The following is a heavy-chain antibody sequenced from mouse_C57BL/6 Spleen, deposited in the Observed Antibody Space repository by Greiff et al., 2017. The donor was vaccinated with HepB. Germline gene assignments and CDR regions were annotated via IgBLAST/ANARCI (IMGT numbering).Heavy chain of an antibody. J-gene: IGHJ1*03. Sequence: EVQLVESGGGLVKPGGSLKLSCAASGFTFSSYAMSWVRQTPEKRLEWVATISDGGSYTYYPDNVKGRFTISRDNAKNNLYLQMSHLKSEDTAMYYCARVGTTVVDWYFDVWGTGTTVTVSS. D-gene: IGHD1-1*01. V-gene: IGHV5-4*01. CDR3: ARVGTTVVDWYFDV. CDR2: ISDGGSYT. CDR1: GFTFSSYA.